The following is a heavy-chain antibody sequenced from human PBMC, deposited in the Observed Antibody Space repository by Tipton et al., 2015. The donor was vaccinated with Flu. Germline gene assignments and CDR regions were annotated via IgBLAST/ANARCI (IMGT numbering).Heavy chain of an antibody. V-gene: IGHV4-59*08. D-gene: IGHD2-15*01. J-gene: IGHJ4*02. Sequence: TLSLTCTVSGGSISSHYWSWIRQPPGKGLEWIGYIYYRGSTNYNPSLKSRVTIAVDTSKNQFSLKLSSVTAADTAVYYCARHGGSGGSYVDYWGQGTLVTVSS. CDR2: IYYRGST. CDR1: GGSISSHY. CDR3: ARHGGSGGSYVDY.